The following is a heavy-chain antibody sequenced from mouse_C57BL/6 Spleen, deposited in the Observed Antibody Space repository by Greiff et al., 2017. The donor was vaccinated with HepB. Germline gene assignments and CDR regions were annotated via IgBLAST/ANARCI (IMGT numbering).Heavy chain of an antibody. D-gene: IGHD1-3*01. CDR1: GFNIKDYY. V-gene: IGHV14-2*01. CDR2: IDPEDGET. CDR3: ARNNYNYDAMDY. Sequence: EVQLQQSGAELVKPGASVKLSCTASGFNIKDYYMHWVKQRPEQGLEWIGRIDPEDGETKYAPNFQGKATITADTSSNTAYLQLSSLTSEDTAVYYCARNNYNYDAMDYWGQGTSVPVSS. J-gene: IGHJ4*01.